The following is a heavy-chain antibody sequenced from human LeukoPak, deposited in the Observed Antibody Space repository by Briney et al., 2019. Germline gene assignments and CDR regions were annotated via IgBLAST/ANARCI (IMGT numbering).Heavy chain of an antibody. CDR2: MNPNSGNT. Sequence: ASVKVSCKASGYTFTSYDINWVRQATGQGLEWMGWMNPNSGNTGYAQKFQGRVTMTRNTSISTAYMELSSLRSEDTAVYYYARPYVWGSYRYSGFDYWGQGTLVTVSS. J-gene: IGHJ4*02. CDR3: ARPYVWGSYRYSGFDY. D-gene: IGHD3-16*02. V-gene: IGHV1-8*01. CDR1: GYTFTSYD.